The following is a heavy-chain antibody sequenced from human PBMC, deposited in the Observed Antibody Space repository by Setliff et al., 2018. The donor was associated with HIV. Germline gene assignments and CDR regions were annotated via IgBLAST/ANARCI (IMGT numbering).Heavy chain of an antibody. CDR3: ARELGASPHDVFDI. D-gene: IGHD3-16*01. J-gene: IGHJ3*02. CDR1: GGSISGFH. Sequence: LSLTCTVSGGSISGFHWSWIRQSPGKGLEWIGYIYTGGSTNYNPSLKSRVTISVDTSKSQFSLKLNSVTATDTAVYYCARELGASPHDVFDIWGQGPQVTVSS. V-gene: IGHV4-4*08. CDR2: IYTGGST.